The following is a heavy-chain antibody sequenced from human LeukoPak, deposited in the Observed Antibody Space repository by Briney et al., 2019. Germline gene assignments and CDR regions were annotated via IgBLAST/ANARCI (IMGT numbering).Heavy chain of an antibody. V-gene: IGHV1-2*02. D-gene: IGHD3-10*01. Sequence: ASVKVSCKASGYTFTGYYMHWVRQAPGQGLEWMGWINPNSGGTNYAQKFQGRVTMTRDTSISTAYMELNRLRSDDTAVYYCARGPSAHYYGSGSNDYWGQGTLVTVSS. CDR1: GYTFTGYY. J-gene: IGHJ4*02. CDR3: ARGPSAHYYGSGSNDY. CDR2: INPNSGGT.